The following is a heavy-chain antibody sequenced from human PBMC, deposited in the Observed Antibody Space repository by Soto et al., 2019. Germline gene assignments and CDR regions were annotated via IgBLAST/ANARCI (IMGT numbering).Heavy chain of an antibody. J-gene: IGHJ6*02. D-gene: IGHD2-2*01. Sequence: GASVKVSCKASGYTFTSYGISWVRQAPGQGLEWMGWINPNSGSTNYAQKFQGWVTMTRDTSISTAYMELSRLRSDDTAVYYCARVRIPVVVVPAAYYYYYYGMDVWGQGTTVTVSS. V-gene: IGHV1-2*04. CDR3: ARVRIPVVVVPAAYYYYYYGMDV. CDR1: GYTFTSYG. CDR2: INPNSGST.